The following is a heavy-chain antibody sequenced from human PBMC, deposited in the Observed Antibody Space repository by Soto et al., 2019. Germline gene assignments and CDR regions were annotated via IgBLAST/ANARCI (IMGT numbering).Heavy chain of an antibody. CDR1: GFTFSSYA. D-gene: IGHD6-13*01. J-gene: IGHJ6*02. V-gene: IGHV3-30-3*01. CDR3: ARVGYSRGNYYGMDV. Sequence: PGGSLRLSCAASGFTFSSYAMHWVRQAPGKGLEWVAVISYDGSNKYYADSVKGRFTISRDNSKNTLYLQMNSLRAEDTAVYYCARVGYSRGNYYGMDVWGQGTTVTVSS. CDR2: ISYDGSNK.